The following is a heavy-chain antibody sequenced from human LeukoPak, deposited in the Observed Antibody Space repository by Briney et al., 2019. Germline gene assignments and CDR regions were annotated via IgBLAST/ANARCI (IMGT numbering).Heavy chain of an antibody. CDR3: ASPPRGLYERSWYDYYYYMDV. CDR2: ISYNGQTT. CDR1: GFTFSNYD. V-gene: IGHV3-64*01. J-gene: IGHJ6*03. Sequence: GESLTLSCAASGFTFSNYDMCWVRQSPGKGLEYVAAISYNGQTTFYANSVNGRFTVSRDNSKNMLYLQMGSLRPDDMALYYCASPPRGLYERSWYDYYYYMDVWGKGTTVIVSS. D-gene: IGHD3-16*01.